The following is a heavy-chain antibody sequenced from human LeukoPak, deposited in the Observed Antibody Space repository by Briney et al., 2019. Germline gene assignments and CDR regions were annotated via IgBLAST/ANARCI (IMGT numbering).Heavy chain of an antibody. V-gene: IGHV1-46*01. Sequence: GASVKVSCKASGYSFTSDYMHWVRQASGQGLEWMGMIHGGGGTTNYAQKFQDRITMTRDMSTSTFYMEVSSLRSEDTAVDYCARGEYDFWSGLWGQGTLVTVSS. CDR1: GYSFTSDY. D-gene: IGHD3-3*01. CDR3: ARGEYDFWSGL. J-gene: IGHJ4*02. CDR2: IHGGGGTT.